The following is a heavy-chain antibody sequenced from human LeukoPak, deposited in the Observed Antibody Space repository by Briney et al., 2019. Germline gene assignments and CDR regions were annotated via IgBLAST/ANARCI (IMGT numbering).Heavy chain of an antibody. CDR3: ARGGRWLQLDYFDY. CDR2: IGTAGDT. V-gene: IGHV3-13*01. CDR1: GFTFSSYD. J-gene: IGHJ4*02. D-gene: IGHD5-24*01. Sequence: GGSLRLSCAASGFTFSSYDMHWVRQATGKGLEWVSAIGTAGDTYYPGSVKGRFTISRENAKNSLYLQMNSLRAGDTAVYYCARGGRWLQLDYFDYWGQGTLVTVSS.